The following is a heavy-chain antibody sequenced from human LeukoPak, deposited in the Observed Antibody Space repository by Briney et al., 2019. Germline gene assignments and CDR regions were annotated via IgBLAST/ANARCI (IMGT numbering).Heavy chain of an antibody. V-gene: IGHV3-66*02. CDR3: AREFYYYDSSGRIDY. J-gene: IGHJ4*02. CDR2: IYSGGST. D-gene: IGHD3-22*01. CDR1: GFTFSSYE. Sequence: GGSLRLSCAASGFTFSSYEMNWVRQAPGKGLEWVSVIYSGGSTYYADSVKGRFTISRDNSKNTLYLQMNSLRAEDTAVYYCAREFYYYDSSGRIDYWGQGTLVTVSS.